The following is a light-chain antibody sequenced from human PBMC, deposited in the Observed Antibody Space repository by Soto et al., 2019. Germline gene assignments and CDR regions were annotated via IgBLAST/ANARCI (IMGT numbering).Light chain of an antibody. CDR3: QSYDSSLSGSRV. Sequence: QSVLTQPPSVSGAPGQRVTISCTGSRSNIGAGYDVHWYQLRPGTAPKLLIYENDNRPSGVPDRISGSRSVTSASLAITGLQAEDEADYYCQSYDSSLSGSRVFGGGTKLTVL. CDR1: RSNIGAGYD. V-gene: IGLV1-40*01. CDR2: END. J-gene: IGLJ3*02.